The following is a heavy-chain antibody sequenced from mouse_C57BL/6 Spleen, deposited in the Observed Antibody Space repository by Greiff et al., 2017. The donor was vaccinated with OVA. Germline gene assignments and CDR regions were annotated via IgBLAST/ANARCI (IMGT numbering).Heavy chain of an antibody. J-gene: IGHJ1*03. V-gene: IGHV5-17*01. Sequence: DVKLVESGGGLVKPGGSLKLSCAASGFTFSDYGMHWVRQAPEKGLEWVAYISSGSSTIYYADTVKGRFTISRDNAKNTLFLQMTSLRSEDTAMYYCAKPYWDRGYFDVWGTGTTVTVSS. CDR3: AKPYWDRGYFDV. D-gene: IGHD4-1*01. CDR1: GFTFSDYG. CDR2: ISSGSSTI.